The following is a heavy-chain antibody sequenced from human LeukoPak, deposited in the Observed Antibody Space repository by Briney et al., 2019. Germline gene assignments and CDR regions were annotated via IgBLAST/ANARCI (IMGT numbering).Heavy chain of an antibody. CDR3: AKDLISPRSVGSSEKIDY. V-gene: IGHV3-30*02. Sequence: GGSLRLSCAASGFTFSSYGMNWVRQAPGKGLEWVAFIRYDGSNQYYADSVKGRFTISRDNSKNTLYLQMNSLRAEDTAVYYCAKDLISPRSVGSSEKIDYWGQGTLVTVSS. CDR1: GFTFSSYG. D-gene: IGHD3-10*01. J-gene: IGHJ4*02. CDR2: IRYDGSNQ.